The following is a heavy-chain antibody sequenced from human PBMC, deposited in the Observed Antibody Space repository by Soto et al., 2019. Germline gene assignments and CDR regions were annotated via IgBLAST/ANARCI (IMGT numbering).Heavy chain of an antibody. CDR2: IGPANGDT. CDR3: GRGRSGQLVVFY. D-gene: IGHD1-26*01. CDR1: GYTFTVHY. Sequence: ASVKVSCKASGYTFTVHYIHGVLQAPGQGPEWMGEIGPANGDTRYGQKFQGRVTMTRDTSITTVYMELNNLRLDDTAIYYCGRGRSGQLVVFYWGQGTPVTVFS. V-gene: IGHV1-2*02. J-gene: IGHJ4*02.